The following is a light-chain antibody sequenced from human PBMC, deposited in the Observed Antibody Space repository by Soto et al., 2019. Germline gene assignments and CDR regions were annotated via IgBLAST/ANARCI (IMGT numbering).Light chain of an antibody. CDR3: QHYADSPPVFT. CDR2: AAS. CDR1: RFVSNSY. Sequence: DIFLTQSPGTLSLSQGDRATLSCRTSRFVSNSYVAWYQQRPGQAPRLLIYAASSRATDIPDRFSGSGSGTDFTLTISRLEPEDFAVYYCQHYADSPPVFTFGPGTKVEI. V-gene: IGKV3-20*01. J-gene: IGKJ3*01.